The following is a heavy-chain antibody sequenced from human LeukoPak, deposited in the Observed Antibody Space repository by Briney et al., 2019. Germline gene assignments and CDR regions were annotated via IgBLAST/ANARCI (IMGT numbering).Heavy chain of an antibody. CDR1: GYTFTSYG. J-gene: IGHJ6*02. CDR3: AREVNTGELLWFGELSGYYGMDV. Sequence: GASVKVSCKASGYTFTSYGISWVRQAPGQGLEWMGWISAYNGNTNYAQKLQGRVTMTTDTSTSTAYMELWSLRSDDTAVYYGAREVNTGELLWFGELSGYYGMDVWGQGTTVTVSS. V-gene: IGHV1-18*01. CDR2: ISAYNGNT. D-gene: IGHD3-10*01.